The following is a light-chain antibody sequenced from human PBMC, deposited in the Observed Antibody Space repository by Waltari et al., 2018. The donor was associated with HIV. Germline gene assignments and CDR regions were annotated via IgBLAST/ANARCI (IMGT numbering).Light chain of an antibody. CDR2: DDS. CDR1: NIGSKS. J-gene: IGLJ2*01. V-gene: IGLV3-21*02. Sequence: SYVLTQPPSVSVAPGQTARITCGGKGGNNIGSKSVHWYQQKPGQAPVLVVQDDSDRPSGIPERFSGANSGNTSTLTISRVEAGDEADYYCQVWDSSSDHLVVFGGGTKLTVL. CDR3: QVWDSSSDHLVV.